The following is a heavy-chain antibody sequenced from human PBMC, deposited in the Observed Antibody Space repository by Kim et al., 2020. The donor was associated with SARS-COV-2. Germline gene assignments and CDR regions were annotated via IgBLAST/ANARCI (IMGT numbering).Heavy chain of an antibody. V-gene: IGHV3-33*06. CDR3: AKSKIQLWTFDY. CDR2: IWYDGSNK. D-gene: IGHD5-18*01. J-gene: IGHJ4*02. Sequence: GGSLRLSCAASGFTFSSYGMHWVRQAPGKGLEWVAVIWYDGSNKYYADSVKGRFTISRDNSKNTLYLQMNSLRAEDTAVYYCAKSKIQLWTFDYWGQGTLVTVSS. CDR1: GFTFSSYG.